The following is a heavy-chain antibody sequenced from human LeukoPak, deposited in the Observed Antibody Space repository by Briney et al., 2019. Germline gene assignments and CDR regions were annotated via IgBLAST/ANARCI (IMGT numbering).Heavy chain of an antibody. CDR2: IIPIFGTT. CDR3: ARVVGLTGYSSSWYSGYYYYMDV. Sequence: SVKVSCKASGGTFSSYAISWVRQAPGQGLEWMGGIIPIFGTTNYAQKFQDRVTIIADKSTSTAYMELSSLRSEDTAVYYCARVVGLTGYSSSWYSGYYYYMDVWGKGTTVTVSS. CDR1: GGTFSSYA. D-gene: IGHD6-13*01. V-gene: IGHV1-69*06. J-gene: IGHJ6*03.